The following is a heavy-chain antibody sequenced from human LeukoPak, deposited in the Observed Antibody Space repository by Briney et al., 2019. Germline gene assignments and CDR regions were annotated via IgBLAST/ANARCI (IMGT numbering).Heavy chain of an antibody. D-gene: IGHD3-3*01. Sequence: SETLSLTCAVYGGSFSGYYWSWIRQPPGKGLEWIGEINHSGSTNYNPSLKSRVTISVDTSKNQFSLKLSSVTAADTAVYYCARGVSSYDFWSGYLALYFDYWGQGTLVTVSS. CDR2: INHSGST. J-gene: IGHJ4*02. CDR3: ARGVSSYDFWSGYLALYFDY. V-gene: IGHV4-34*01. CDR1: GGSFSGYY.